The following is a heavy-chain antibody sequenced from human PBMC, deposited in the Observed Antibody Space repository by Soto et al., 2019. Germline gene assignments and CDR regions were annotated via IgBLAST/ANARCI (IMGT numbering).Heavy chain of an antibody. CDR3: ARKHSLDYIRWGLDP. Sequence: VASVKVSCKASGYPFSDNQIHWLRRAPGQGLEWMGRINPKSDDTNYARKFQGRVTMTRDTSIDTAYLELTGLTSDDTATYYCARKHSLDYIRWGLDPWGQGTLVTVSS. V-gene: IGHV1-2*02. CDR2: INPKSDDT. J-gene: IGHJ5*02. CDR1: GYPFSDNQ. D-gene: IGHD4-4*01.